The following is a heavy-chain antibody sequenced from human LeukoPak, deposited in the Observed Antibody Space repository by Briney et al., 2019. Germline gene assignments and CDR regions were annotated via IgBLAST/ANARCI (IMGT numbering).Heavy chain of an antibody. D-gene: IGHD2-15*01. J-gene: IGHJ4*02. Sequence: GGSLRLSCAASGFTFSSYEMNWVRQAPGKGLEWVSYISSSGSTIYYADSVKGRFTISRDNAKNSLYLQMNSLRAEDTAVYYCARRRGGCPGDYWGQGTLVTVST. CDR1: GFTFSSYE. V-gene: IGHV3-48*03. CDR3: ARRRGGCPGDY. CDR2: ISSSGSTI.